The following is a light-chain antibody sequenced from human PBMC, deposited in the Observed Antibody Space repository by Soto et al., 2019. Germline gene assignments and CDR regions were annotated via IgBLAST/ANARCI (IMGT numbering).Light chain of an antibody. J-gene: IGKJ1*01. Sequence: DIQMTQSPSTLSASVGDRVTITCRASQSISSWLAWYQQKPGTAPKLLIYKASSLESGAPSRFSGSGSGTEFTLTISSLQPDDFATYYCQQYNSYWTFGQGTKVEIK. CDR3: QQYNSYWT. CDR1: QSISSW. CDR2: KAS. V-gene: IGKV1-5*03.